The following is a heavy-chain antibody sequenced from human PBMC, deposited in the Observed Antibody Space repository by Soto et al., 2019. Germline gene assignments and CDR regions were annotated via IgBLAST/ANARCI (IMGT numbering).Heavy chain of an antibody. Sequence: ASVKVSCKASGYTFTNYAIHWVRRAPGQRLEWMGWINSDNGNTKYSQKFQGRVTITRDKSASTAYMELSSLRSEDTAVYYCARDWVKFDYWGQGTPVTVSS. CDR3: ARDWVKFDY. J-gene: IGHJ4*02. D-gene: IGHD3-16*01. V-gene: IGHV1-3*01. CDR2: INSDNGNT. CDR1: GYTFTNYA.